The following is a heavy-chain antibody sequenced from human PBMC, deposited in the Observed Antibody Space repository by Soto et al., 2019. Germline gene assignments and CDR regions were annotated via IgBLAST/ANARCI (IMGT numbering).Heavy chain of an antibody. CDR1: GGSFSGYY. CDR2: INHSGST. J-gene: IGHJ4*02. D-gene: IGHD3-9*01. V-gene: IGHV4-34*01. Sequence: SETLSLTCAVYGGSFSGYYWSWIRQPPGKGLEWIGEINHSGSTNYNPSLESRVTISVDKSKNQFSLKLMSLSAADTAVYYCGRLEGLATIPYYFDYWGQGALVTVSS. CDR3: GRLEGLATIPYYFDY.